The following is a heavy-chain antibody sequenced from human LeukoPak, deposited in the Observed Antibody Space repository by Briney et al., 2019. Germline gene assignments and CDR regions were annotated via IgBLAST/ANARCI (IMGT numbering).Heavy chain of an antibody. CDR1: GYTFTSYW. CDR3: ARESYYYCSGSYRAFDI. V-gene: IGHV5-51*03. D-gene: IGHD3-10*01. J-gene: IGHJ3*02. Sequence: KPGESLKLSCTGSGYTFTSYWIGWVRQMPGKGLEWMGIIYPGDSATRYSPSFQGQVTISADKSISTAYLQWSSLKASDTAMYYCARESYYYCSGSYRAFDIWGQGTMVTVSS. CDR2: IYPGDSAT.